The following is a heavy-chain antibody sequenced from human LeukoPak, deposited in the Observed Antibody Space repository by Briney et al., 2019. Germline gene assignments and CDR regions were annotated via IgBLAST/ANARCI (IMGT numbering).Heavy chain of an antibody. Sequence: GGSLRLSCAASGFTFSSYGMHWVRQAPGKGLEWVSAISGSGGSTYYADSVKGRFTISRDNSKNTLFLQMNSLRAEDTAVYYCAKRRGLELLYYYYMDVWGKGTTVTVSS. CDR2: ISGSGGST. CDR3: AKRRGLELLYYYYMDV. D-gene: IGHD1-7*01. V-gene: IGHV3-23*01. J-gene: IGHJ6*03. CDR1: GFTFSSYG.